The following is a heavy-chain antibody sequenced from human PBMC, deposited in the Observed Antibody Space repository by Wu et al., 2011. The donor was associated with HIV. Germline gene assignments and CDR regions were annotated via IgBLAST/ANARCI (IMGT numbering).Heavy chain of an antibody. Sequence: QVQLVQSGAEVKKPGSSMKVSCKVSGGTFSSYSFSRVRQAPGQGLEWMGRIIPFLGTAKYAQKFQGRVTITADKSTSTAYMELSSLTSEDTAVYYCARDLGGDEDYWGQGTLVTVSS. J-gene: IGHJ4*02. CDR1: GGTFSSYS. CDR3: ARDLGGDEDY. D-gene: IGHD2-21*01. V-gene: IGHV1-69*04. CDR2: IIPFLGTA.